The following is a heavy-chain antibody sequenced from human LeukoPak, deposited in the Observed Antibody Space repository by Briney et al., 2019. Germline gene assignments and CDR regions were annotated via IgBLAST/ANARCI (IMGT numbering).Heavy chain of an antibody. CDR1: GGSISSSNYY. CDR2: IYYSGST. J-gene: IGHJ4*02. Sequence: SETLSLTCTVSGGSISSSNYYWGWIRQPPGKVLEWIGNIYYSGSTNYNPSLKSRVTISVDTSKNQFSLKLSSVTAADTAVYYCARGSGGDYTGGDFDYWGQGTLVTVSS. D-gene: IGHD4-17*01. V-gene: IGHV4-39*07. CDR3: ARGSGGDYTGGDFDY.